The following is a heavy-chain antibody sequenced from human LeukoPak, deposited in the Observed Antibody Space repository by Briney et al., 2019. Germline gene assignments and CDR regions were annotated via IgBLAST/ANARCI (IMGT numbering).Heavy chain of an antibody. Sequence: TSETLSLTCTVSGGSISSYYWSWIRQPPGKGLEWIGYINYSGSTNYNPSLKSRITMSLDTSKNQLSLKLSSVTAADTAVYYCARDSGTTGEVKFDPWGQGTLVTVSS. J-gene: IGHJ5*02. D-gene: IGHD3-10*01. CDR3: ARDSGTTGEVKFDP. CDR2: INYSGST. CDR1: GGSISSYY. V-gene: IGHV4-59*12.